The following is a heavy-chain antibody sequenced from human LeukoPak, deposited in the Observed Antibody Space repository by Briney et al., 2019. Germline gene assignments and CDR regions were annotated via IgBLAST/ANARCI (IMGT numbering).Heavy chain of an antibody. V-gene: IGHV4-39*01. Sequence: PSETLSLTCTVSGSSIRSSSYHWGWVRQPPGKGLEWIGNIHYSGSTSYNPSLKSRVTLSVDTSKNQFSLKLGSVTAADTAVFYCARLTGRDTSDWPYFHYWGQGALVTVSS. D-gene: IGHD2-2*01. CDR1: GSSIRSSSYH. CDR3: ARLTGRDTSDWPYFHY. CDR2: IHYSGST. J-gene: IGHJ4*01.